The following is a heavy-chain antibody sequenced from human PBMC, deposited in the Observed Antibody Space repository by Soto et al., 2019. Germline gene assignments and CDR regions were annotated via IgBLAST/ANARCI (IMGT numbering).Heavy chain of an antibody. D-gene: IGHD4-17*01. CDR2: ISASGGRT. V-gene: IGHV3-23*01. Sequence: EVQLLESGGGLVQPGGSLRLSCVGSGFTFSIYAMSWVRQAPGKGLEFVSGISASGGRTYYADSVRGRFTIYRDNSQNTVFLQMSGLRADDTAQYYCAKDPNGDYVGGFLMCGQGTMVTVSS. CDR3: AKDPNGDYVGGFLM. J-gene: IGHJ3*02. CDR1: GFTFSIYA.